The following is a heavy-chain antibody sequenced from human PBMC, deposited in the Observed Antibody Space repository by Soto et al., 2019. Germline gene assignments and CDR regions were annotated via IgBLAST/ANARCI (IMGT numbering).Heavy chain of an antibody. Sequence: QVQLVQSGAEAKKPGASVKVCCKASGYTFTSYDINWVRQAPGQGLEWMGWVNPNSGNTGYAQKFQGRITMTSSTSILTAYMELRSLKSDATAVYCCATPTLPGLAADIWGQGTTVIVSS. V-gene: IGHV1-8*01. CDR2: VNPNSGNT. CDR1: GYTFTSYD. D-gene: IGHD6-13*01. J-gene: IGHJ6*02. CDR3: ATPTLPGLAADI.